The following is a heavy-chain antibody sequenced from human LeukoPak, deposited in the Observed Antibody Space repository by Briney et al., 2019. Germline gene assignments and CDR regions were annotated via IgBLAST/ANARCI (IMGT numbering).Heavy chain of an antibody. CDR3: ARAGSGYSFDY. CDR2: FYSSGST. J-gene: IGHJ4*02. V-gene: IGHV4-59*01. CDR1: GGSISSYY. Sequence: NTSETLSLTCTVSGGSISSYYWSWIRQPPGKGLEWIGYFYSSGSTNYSPSLKSRVTISVDTSKNQFSLKLSSVTAADTAVYYCARAGSGYSFDYWGQGTLVTVSS. D-gene: IGHD3-22*01.